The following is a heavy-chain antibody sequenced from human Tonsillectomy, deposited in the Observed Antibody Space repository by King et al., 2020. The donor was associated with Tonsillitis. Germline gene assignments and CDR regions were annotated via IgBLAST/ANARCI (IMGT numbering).Heavy chain of an antibody. CDR1: GGSISRGDDF. CDR2: ISYTGCT. Sequence: QVQLQESGPGLVKPSQTLSLTCTVSGGSISRGDDFWSWIRQHPGKGLEWIAYISYTGCTYYKPSPKSRVTISVDTSKNQFSLRLTSVSAADTAVYYCAGSGATFDSWGQGTLVTVSS. J-gene: IGHJ4*02. V-gene: IGHV4-31*03. CDR3: AGSGATFDS. D-gene: IGHD2-15*01.